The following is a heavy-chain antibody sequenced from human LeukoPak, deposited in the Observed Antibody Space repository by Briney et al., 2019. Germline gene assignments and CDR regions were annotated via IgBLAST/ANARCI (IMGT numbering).Heavy chain of an antibody. D-gene: IGHD3-22*01. CDR3: AKGQYYYDSSGYFTSQYYFDY. Sequence: LSLTCAVYGGSFSGYYWSWIRQPPGKGLEWVSGISWNSGSIGYADSVKGRFTISRDNAKNSLYLQMNSLRAEDTALYYCAKGQYYYDSSGYFTSQYYFDYWGQGTLVTVSS. CDR2: ISWNSGSI. V-gene: IGHV3-9*01. J-gene: IGHJ4*02. CDR1: GGSFSGYY.